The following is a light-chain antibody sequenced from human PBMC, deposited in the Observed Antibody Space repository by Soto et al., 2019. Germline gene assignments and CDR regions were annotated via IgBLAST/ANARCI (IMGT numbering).Light chain of an antibody. CDR2: DAS. CDR3: QQRTNWPPV. Sequence: EVVLTQSPATLSLSPGDRATLSCRXXXXVRNFLVWYQHRRGQAPRLLIYDASNRAPGIPARFSGSGSGTDFTLTISSLEPEDFAVYYCQQRTNWPPVFGGGTKVEIE. CDR1: XXVRNF. V-gene: IGKV3-11*01. J-gene: IGKJ4*01.